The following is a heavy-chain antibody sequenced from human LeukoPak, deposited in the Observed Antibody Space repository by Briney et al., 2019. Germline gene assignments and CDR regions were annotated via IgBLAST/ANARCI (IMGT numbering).Heavy chain of an antibody. J-gene: IGHJ4*02. CDR2: IYYTGSA. Sequence: SETLSLTCTVSGDSINNYYWSWIRQPPGKGLEWIGYIYYTGSANYHPSLKSRVTMSVDTSKNQLSLKLNSVTAADTAVYYCARLLRYYDTSGYQEFDYWGQGTLATVSS. D-gene: IGHD3-22*01. CDR3: ARLLRYYDTSGYQEFDY. CDR1: GDSINNYY. V-gene: IGHV4-59*01.